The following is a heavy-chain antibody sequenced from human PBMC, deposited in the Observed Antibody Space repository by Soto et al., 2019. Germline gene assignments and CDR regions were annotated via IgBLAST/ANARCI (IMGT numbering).Heavy chain of an antibody. CDR1: GFTFSRYS. CDR3: ASEYCTGNSCYSRIFDY. V-gene: IGHV3-21*01. J-gene: IGHJ4*02. CDR2: ISSTSTYI. Sequence: TGGSLRLSCEGSGFTFSRYSMNWVRQAPGKGLEWVASISSTSTYIYYGDFVKGRFSIARDNAKNSLYLQMDSLRDEDTALYYCASEYCTGNSCYSRIFDYWGQGTLVTVSS. D-gene: IGHD2-21*01.